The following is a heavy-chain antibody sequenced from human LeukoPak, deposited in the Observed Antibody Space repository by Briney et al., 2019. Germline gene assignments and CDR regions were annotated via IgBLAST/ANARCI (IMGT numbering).Heavy chain of an antibody. CDR2: IYTSGST. D-gene: IGHD3-10*01. CDR1: GGSISSYY. CDR3: ARGAYYYGSGLPFDP. J-gene: IGHJ5*02. V-gene: IGHV4-4*07. Sequence: SETLSLTCTVSGGSISSYYWSWIRQPAGKVLEWIGRIYTSGSTNYNPSLKSRVTMSVDTSKNQFSLKLSSVTAADTAVYYCARGAYYYGSGLPFDPWGQGTLVTVSS.